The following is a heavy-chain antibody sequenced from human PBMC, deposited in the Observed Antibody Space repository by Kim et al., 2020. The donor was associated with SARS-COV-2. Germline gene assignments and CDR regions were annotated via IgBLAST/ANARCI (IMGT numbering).Heavy chain of an antibody. CDR1: GGSISSGGYY. Sequence: SETLSLTCTVSGGSISSGGYYWSWIRQHPGKGLEWIGYIYYSGSTYYNPSLKSRVTISVDTSKNQFSLKLSSVTAADTAVYYCARDLRGYCSSTSCQKPHYYYGMDVWGQGTTVTVSS. V-gene: IGHV4-31*03. J-gene: IGHJ6*02. D-gene: IGHD2-2*01. CDR3: ARDLRGYCSSTSCQKPHYYYGMDV. CDR2: IYYSGST.